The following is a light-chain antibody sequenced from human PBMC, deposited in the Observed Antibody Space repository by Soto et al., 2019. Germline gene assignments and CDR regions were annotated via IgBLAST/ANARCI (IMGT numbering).Light chain of an antibody. CDR1: SSNIGAGYD. J-gene: IGLJ3*02. CDR2: GNS. CDR3: QSYDSSLSAWV. V-gene: IGLV1-40*01. Sequence: QSVLTQPPSVSGAPGQRVTISCTESSSNIGAGYDVHWYQQLPGTAPKLLIYGNSNRPSGVPDRFSGSKSGTSASLAITGLQADDEADYYCQSYDSSLSAWVFRRGTKLTVL.